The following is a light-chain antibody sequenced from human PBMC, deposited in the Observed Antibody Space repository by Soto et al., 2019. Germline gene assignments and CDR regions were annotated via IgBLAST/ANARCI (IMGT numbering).Light chain of an antibody. CDR1: SSDVGGYNY. J-gene: IGLJ1*01. CDR2: EVS. V-gene: IGLV2-14*01. Sequence: QSALTQPASVSGSPGQSITISCTGTSSDVGGYNYVSWYQQHPGKAPKLMIYEVSNRPSGVPDRFSGSKSGNTASLTISDLQAEDEADYYCCSNAGRPDVFGTGTKVTVL. CDR3: CSNAGRPDV.